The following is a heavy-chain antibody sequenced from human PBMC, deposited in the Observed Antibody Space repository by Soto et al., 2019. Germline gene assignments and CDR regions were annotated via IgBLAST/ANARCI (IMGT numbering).Heavy chain of an antibody. CDR1: GGTFSSYA. CDR3: ARDRRGNSGFDY. V-gene: IGHV1-69*06. Sequence: ASVKVSCKASGGTFSSYAISWVRQAPGQGLEWMGGIIPIFGTANYAQKFQGRVTITADKSTSTAYMELSSLRSEDTAVYYCARDRRGNSGFDYWVQGTLGTVSA. D-gene: IGHD3-10*01. J-gene: IGHJ4*02. CDR2: IIPIFGTA.